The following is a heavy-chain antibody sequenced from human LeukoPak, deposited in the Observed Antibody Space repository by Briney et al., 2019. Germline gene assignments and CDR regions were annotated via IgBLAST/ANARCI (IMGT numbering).Heavy chain of an antibody. V-gene: IGHV4-59*01. D-gene: IGHD5-12*01. J-gene: IGHJ4*02. Sequence: SETLSLTCTVSGSYYWSWIRQPPGKGLGWVGYSYYSGDTNYNSSLKSRVTIAVDTSKNQLSLMLTSVTAADKAVYYCARGGRSGYPYIFDYWGQGTLVTVSS. CDR1: GSYY. CDR3: ARGGRSGYPYIFDY. CDR2: SYYSGDT.